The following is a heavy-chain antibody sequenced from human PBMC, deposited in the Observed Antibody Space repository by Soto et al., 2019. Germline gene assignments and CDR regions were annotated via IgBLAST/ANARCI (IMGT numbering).Heavy chain of an antibody. D-gene: IGHD6-19*01. CDR1: GGSISSYY. J-gene: IGHJ3*02. Sequence: LSLTCTVSGGSISSYYWSWIRQPPGKGLEWIGYIYYSGSTNYNPSLKSRVTISVDTSKNQFSLKLSSVTAADTAVYYCARAESGYSSGPSVVIHYAFDIWGQGTMVTVSS. V-gene: IGHV4-59*01. CDR3: ARAESGYSSGPSVVIHYAFDI. CDR2: IYYSGST.